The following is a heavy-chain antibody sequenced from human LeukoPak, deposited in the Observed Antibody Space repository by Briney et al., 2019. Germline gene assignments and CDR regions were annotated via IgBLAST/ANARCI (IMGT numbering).Heavy chain of an antibody. CDR1: GFSFRTHW. J-gene: IGHJ5*01. CDR2: INSDGNNT. V-gene: IGHV3-74*01. D-gene: IGHD6-19*01. Sequence: QTGGSLRLSCAASGFSFRTHWMHWVRHASGTGLVWVSRINSDGNNTNYAESVKGRFTISRDNAKNTLYLQMNSLRAEDSAVYYCARDNAPQTYSSGWYDSWGQGALVTVSS. CDR3: ARDNAPQTYSSGWYDS.